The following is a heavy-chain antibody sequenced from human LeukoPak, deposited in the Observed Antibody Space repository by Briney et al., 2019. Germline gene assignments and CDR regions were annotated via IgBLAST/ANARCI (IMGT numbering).Heavy chain of an antibody. V-gene: IGHV1-18*01. CDR1: GYTFTSYG. CDR2: ISAYNGNT. D-gene: IGHD3-22*01. J-gene: IGHJ3*02. CDR3: ARDPGYYDSSGYHDAFDI. Sequence: ASVKVSCKASGYTFTSYGISWVRQAPGQGLEWMGWISAYNGNTNYAQKLQGRVTMTTDTSTSTAYMELRSLRSDDTAVYYCARDPGYYDSSGYHDAFDIWGQGTMVTVSS.